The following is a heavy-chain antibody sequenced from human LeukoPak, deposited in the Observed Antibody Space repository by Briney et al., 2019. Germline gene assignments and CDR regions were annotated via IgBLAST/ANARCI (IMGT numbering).Heavy chain of an antibody. V-gene: IGHV3-48*01. CDR3: AKVPRQHDNWFDP. Sequence: GGCLRLSCAASAFTFSSHGMNWVRQAPWQGLEWVSYISSSSTIIHYADSVKGRFTISRDDAKNSLYLQMNSLRAEDTAVYYCAKVPRQHDNWFDPWGQGTLVTVSS. D-gene: IGHD6-13*01. J-gene: IGHJ5*02. CDR2: ISSSSTII. CDR1: AFTFSSHG.